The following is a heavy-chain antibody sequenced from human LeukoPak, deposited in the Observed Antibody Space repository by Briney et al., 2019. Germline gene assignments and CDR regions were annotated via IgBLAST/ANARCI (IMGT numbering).Heavy chain of an antibody. CDR1: GGSISSYY. D-gene: IGHD6-13*01. Sequence: PSETLSLTCTVSGGSISSYYWSWIRQPPGKGLEWIGSIYYSGSTYYNPSLKSRVTISVDTSKNQFSLKLSSVTAADTAVYYCARLEIAAAGNRWFDPWGQGTLVTVSS. J-gene: IGHJ5*02. CDR2: IYYSGST. CDR3: ARLEIAAAGNRWFDP. V-gene: IGHV4-39*07.